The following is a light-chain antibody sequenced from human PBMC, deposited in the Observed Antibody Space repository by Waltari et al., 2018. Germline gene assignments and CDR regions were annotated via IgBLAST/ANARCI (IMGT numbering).Light chain of an antibody. J-gene: IGKJ1*01. CDR3: QQYDNLQWT. CDR1: QDISNY. CDR2: DAS. V-gene: IGKV1-33*01. Sequence: DIQMTQSPSSLSASVGDRVTIPCQASQDISNYLNWYQQKPGKAPKLLIYDASNLETGVPSRFSGSGSGTDFTFTISSLQPEDIATYYCQQYDNLQWTFGQGTKVEIK.